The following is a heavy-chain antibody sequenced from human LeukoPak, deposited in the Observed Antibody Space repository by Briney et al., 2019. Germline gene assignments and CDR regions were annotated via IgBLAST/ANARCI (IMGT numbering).Heavy chain of an antibody. CDR1: GFTFDDYA. V-gene: IGHV3-9*01. Sequence: GRSLGLSCAASGFTFDDYAMHWVRQAPGKGLEWVSGISWNSGSIGYADSVKGRFTISRDNAKNSLYLQMNSLRAEDTALYYCAKSQGERRYYYYGMDVWGQGTTVTVSS. D-gene: IGHD1-26*01. CDR2: ISWNSGSI. J-gene: IGHJ6*02. CDR3: AKSQGERRYYYYGMDV.